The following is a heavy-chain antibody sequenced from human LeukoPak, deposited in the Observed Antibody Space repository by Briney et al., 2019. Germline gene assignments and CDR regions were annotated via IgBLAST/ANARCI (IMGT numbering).Heavy chain of an antibody. CDR2: INHSGST. D-gene: IGHD2-2*01. CDR1: GGSFSGYY. CDR3: ASIEGAAAAGSWFDP. J-gene: IGHJ5*02. Sequence: SETLSLACAVYGGSFSGYYWSWIRQPPGKGLEWIGEINHSGSTNYNPSLKSRVTISVDTSKNQFSLKLSSVTAADTAVYYCASIEGAAAAGSWFDPWGQGTLVTVSS. V-gene: IGHV4-34*01.